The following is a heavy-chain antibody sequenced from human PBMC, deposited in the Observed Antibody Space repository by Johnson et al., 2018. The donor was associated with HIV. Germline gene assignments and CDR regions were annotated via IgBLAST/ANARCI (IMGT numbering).Heavy chain of an antibody. J-gene: IGHJ3*02. CDR1: GFSFRSYW. Sequence: MLLVESGGGVVQPGGSLRLSCAASGFSFRSYWMSWVRQPTGQGLEWVSGMGTAGDRHYADSVNGRFTVSRENAKNSLHLQMNNLRAGDTAVYYCARGVSMFSSSWLESYAFDIWGQGTMVTVSS. D-gene: IGHD6-13*01. CDR3: ARGVSMFSSSWLESYAFDI. V-gene: IGHV3-13*01. CDR2: MGTAGDR.